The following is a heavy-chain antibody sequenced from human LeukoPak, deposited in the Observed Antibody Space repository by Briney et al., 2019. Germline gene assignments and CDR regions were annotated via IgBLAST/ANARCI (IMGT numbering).Heavy chain of an antibody. D-gene: IGHD3-22*01. Sequence: GGSLRLSCAASGFTFSSYEMNWVRQAPGKGLEWVSYISSSGSTIYYADSVKGRFTISRDNAKNSLYLQMNSLRAEDTAVYYCAGGITYYYDSSGYYYDYWGQGTLVTVSS. V-gene: IGHV3-48*03. CDR2: ISSSGSTI. J-gene: IGHJ4*02. CDR3: AGGITYYYDSSGYYYDY. CDR1: GFTFSSYE.